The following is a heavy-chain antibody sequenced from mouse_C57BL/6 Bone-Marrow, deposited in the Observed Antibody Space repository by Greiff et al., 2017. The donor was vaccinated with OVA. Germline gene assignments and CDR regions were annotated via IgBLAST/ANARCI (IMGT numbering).Heavy chain of an antibody. J-gene: IGHJ4*01. D-gene: IGHD1-1*01. CDR3: ASYAYMDY. CDR1: GFSLTSYA. V-gene: IGHV2-9-1*01. Sequence: VQLQQSGPGLVAPSQSLSITCTVSGFSLTSYAISGVWGEPVKGLEWLGVILTGGGTNYNSALKSRLSISKDNSKSQVFLKMNSLQTDDTARYYCASYAYMDYWGQGTSVTVSS. CDR2: ILTGGGT.